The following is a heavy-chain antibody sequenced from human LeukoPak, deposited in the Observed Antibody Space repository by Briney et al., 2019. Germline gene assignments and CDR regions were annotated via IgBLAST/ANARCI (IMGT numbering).Heavy chain of an antibody. CDR3: ARENPLGAGDFDY. J-gene: IGHJ4*02. V-gene: IGHV3-7*01. CDR1: GFTFSSYW. D-gene: IGHD3-10*01. CDR2: IKQDGSEK. Sequence: GGSLRLSRAASGFTFSSYWMSWVRQAPGKGLEWVANIKQDGSEKYYVDSVKGRFTISRDNAKNSLYLQMNSLRAEDTAVYYCARENPLGAGDFDYWGQGTLVTVSS.